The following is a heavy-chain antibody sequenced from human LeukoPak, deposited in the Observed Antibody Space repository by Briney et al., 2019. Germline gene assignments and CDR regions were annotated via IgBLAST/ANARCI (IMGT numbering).Heavy chain of an antibody. V-gene: IGHV3-30*02. CDR3: AKSRPSVVPAPNYYYYYMDV. Sequence: GGSLRLSCAASGFTFSSYGMHWVRQAPGKGLEWVAFIRYDGSNKYYADSVKGRFTISRDNSKNTLYLQMNSLRAEDTAVYYCAKSRPSVVPAPNYYYYYMDVWGKGTTVTVSS. D-gene: IGHD2-2*01. J-gene: IGHJ6*03. CDR2: IRYDGSNK. CDR1: GFTFSSYG.